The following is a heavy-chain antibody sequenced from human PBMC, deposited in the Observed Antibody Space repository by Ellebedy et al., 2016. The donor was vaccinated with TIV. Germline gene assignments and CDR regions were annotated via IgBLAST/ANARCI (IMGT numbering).Heavy chain of an antibody. J-gene: IGHJ6*02. Sequence: GESLKISCAASGFTFNNYAMSWVRQAPGKGLEWGSTISHTGSRTYYANSVEGRFIISRDNSRSTLYLQMNSLRAEDSAVYYCAKDMVFGNGKWEIDVWGQGTTVTVSS. CDR2: ISHTGSRT. CDR1: GFTFNNYA. CDR3: AKDMVFGNGKWEIDV. V-gene: IGHV3-23*01. D-gene: IGHD1-26*01.